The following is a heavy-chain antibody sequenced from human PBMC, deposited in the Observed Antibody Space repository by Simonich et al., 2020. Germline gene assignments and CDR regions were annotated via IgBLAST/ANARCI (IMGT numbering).Heavy chain of an antibody. D-gene: IGHD6-13*01. CDR3: ARDAAGDY. CDR1: GFTFSSYS. Sequence: EVQLVESGGGLVKPGGSLRLSCAASGFTFSSYSMNWVRQAPGKGLEWASSNSSISSYIYYADSVKGRFTISRDNAKNSLYLQMNSLRAEDTAVYYCARDAAGDYWGQGTLVTVSS. CDR2: NSSISSYI. J-gene: IGHJ4*02. V-gene: IGHV3-21*01.